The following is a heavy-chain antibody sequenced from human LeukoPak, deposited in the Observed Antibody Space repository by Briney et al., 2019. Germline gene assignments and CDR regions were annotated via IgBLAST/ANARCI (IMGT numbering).Heavy chain of an antibody. V-gene: IGHV1-2*02. CDR3: ARENSVHCSSTSCLEGNWFDP. D-gene: IGHD2-2*01. J-gene: IGHJ5*02. CDR1: GYTFTGYS. Sequence: ASVKVSCKASGYTFTGYSMHWVRQAPGQGLEWMGWINPNSGGTNYAQKFQGRVTMTRDTSISTAYMELSRLRSDDTAVYYCARENSVHCSSTSCLEGNWFDPWGQGTLVTVSS. CDR2: INPNSGGT.